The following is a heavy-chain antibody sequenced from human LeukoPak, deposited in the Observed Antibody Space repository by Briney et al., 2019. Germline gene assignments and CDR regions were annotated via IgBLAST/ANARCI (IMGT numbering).Heavy chain of an antibody. D-gene: IGHD3-16*01. CDR2: INQDGSEI. V-gene: IGHV3-7*01. CDR3: ASSWGSAIDF. CDR1: GFTFRNYA. J-gene: IGHJ4*02. Sequence: GGSLRLSCAVPGFTFRNYAMTWVRQAPGKGLEWVANINQDGSEIYYVDSVKGRFTVSTDNAKNSLYLQMTSLRAEDTAVYYCASSWGSAIDFWGQGTLVTVSS.